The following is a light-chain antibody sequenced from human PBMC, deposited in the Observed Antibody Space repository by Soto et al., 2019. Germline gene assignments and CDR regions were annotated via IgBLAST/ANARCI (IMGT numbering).Light chain of an antibody. V-gene: IGKV1-5*03. CDR1: QSIDNL. CDR3: QQYYSYPWT. CDR2: KAS. J-gene: IGKJ1*01. Sequence: DIHVTQSPSTLSASVGDRVAITCRASQSIDNLLVWYQQKPGQAPKLLIYKASKLASGVPSGFSGSGSGTDFPRTTTSLQPDDFATYYCQQYYSYPWTFGQGTKVEIK.